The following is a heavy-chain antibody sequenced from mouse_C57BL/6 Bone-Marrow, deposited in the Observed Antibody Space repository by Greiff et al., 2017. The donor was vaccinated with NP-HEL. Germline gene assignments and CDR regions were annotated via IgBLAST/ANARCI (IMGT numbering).Heavy chain of an antibody. CDR2: ISSGSSTN. CDR1: GFTFSDYG. J-gene: IGHJ4*01. Sequence: EVQLVESGGGLVKPGGSLKLSCAASGFTFSDYGMHWVRQAPEKGLEWVAYISSGSSTNYYADTVKGRFTISRDNAKNTLFLQMTSLRSEDTAMYYCARRPRGAMDYWGQGTSVTVSS. CDR3: ARRPRGAMDY. V-gene: IGHV5-17*01.